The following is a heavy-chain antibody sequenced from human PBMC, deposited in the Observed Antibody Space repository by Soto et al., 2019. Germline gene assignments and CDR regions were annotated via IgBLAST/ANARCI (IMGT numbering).Heavy chain of an antibody. CDR1: GFTFSSYS. J-gene: IGHJ3*02. CDR3: ASALGYCSGGSCYSGRAFDI. Sequence: GGSLGLSCAASGFTFSSYSMKWVRQAPGKGLEWVSYISSSSSTIYYADSVKGRFTISRDNAKNSLYLQMNSLRAEDTAVYYCASALGYCSGGSCYSGRAFDIWGQGTMVTVSS. D-gene: IGHD2-15*01. CDR2: ISSSSSTI. V-gene: IGHV3-48*01.